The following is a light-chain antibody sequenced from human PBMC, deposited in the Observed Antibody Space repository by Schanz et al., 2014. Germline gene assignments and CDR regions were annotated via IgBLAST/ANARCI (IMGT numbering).Light chain of an antibody. CDR2: DAT. J-gene: IGKJ1*01. Sequence: EIVMTQSPATLSVSPGERATLSCRASQSVSSNLAWYQQKPGQAPRLLIYDATTRATGIPARFSGSGSGTEFTLTISSLQPEDFATYYCLQHNTYPRTFGQGTKAEIK. CDR1: QSVSSN. V-gene: IGKV3-15*01. CDR3: LQHNTYPRT.